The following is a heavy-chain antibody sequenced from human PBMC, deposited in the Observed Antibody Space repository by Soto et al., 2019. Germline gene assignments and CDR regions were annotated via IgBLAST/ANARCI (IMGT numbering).Heavy chain of an antibody. J-gene: IGHJ4*02. V-gene: IGHV3-21*06. CDR3: ATARAQWLEGSRADY. Sequence: EEHLVKSGGGLVKPGGSLRLSCAASGFIFGTYTMNWVRQAPGKGLEWVSSISNSGTYVTYADTVKGRFTISRDNDKNSLFLQMNSLRADDTAVYYCATARAQWLEGSRADYWGQGTLVTVSS. CDR1: GFIFGTYT. CDR2: ISNSGTYV. D-gene: IGHD6-19*01.